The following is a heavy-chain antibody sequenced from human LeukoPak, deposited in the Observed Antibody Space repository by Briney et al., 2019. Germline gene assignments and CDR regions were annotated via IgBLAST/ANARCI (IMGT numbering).Heavy chain of an antibody. D-gene: IGHD3-10*01. Sequence: ASVKVSCKASGYTFTRYGISWVRQAPGQGLEWMGWISAYNGNTNYAQKLQGRVTMTTDTSTSTAYMELRSLRSDDTAVYYCARLNYYGSGSYYPQIDYWGQGTLVTVSS. CDR2: ISAYNGNT. J-gene: IGHJ4*02. V-gene: IGHV1-18*01. CDR3: ARLNYYGSGSYYPQIDY. CDR1: GYTFTRYG.